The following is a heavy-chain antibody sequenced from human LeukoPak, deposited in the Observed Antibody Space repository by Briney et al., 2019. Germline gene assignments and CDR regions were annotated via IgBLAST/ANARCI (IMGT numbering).Heavy chain of an antibody. V-gene: IGHV4-34*01. CDR2: INHSGST. J-gene: IGHJ6*02. CDR1: GWSFSGYY. D-gene: IGHD6-13*01. Sequence: SETLSLTCAVYGWSFSGYYWSWIRQPPGKGLEWIGDINHSGSTNYYPYPKSRFTISVDTSKNQFSLKLSSVTAADTAVYYCARCIAAAGLYYYYYGMDVWGQGTTVTVSS. CDR3: ARCIAAAGLYYYYYGMDV.